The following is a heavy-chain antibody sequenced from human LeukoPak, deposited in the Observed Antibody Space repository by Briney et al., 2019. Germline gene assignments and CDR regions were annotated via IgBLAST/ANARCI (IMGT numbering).Heavy chain of an antibody. CDR2: VYPGDSDT. CDR3: ARHGRWELDS. J-gene: IGHJ4*02. V-gene: IGHV5-51*01. Sequence: GESLKISCKGSGYSFTSYWIGWVRQMPGKGLEWMGIVYPGDSDTKYNPSFQGRVTISADKSISTAYLQWTSLKASDTAIYYCARHGRWELDSWGQGTLVSVSS. CDR1: GYSFTSYW. D-gene: IGHD1-26*01.